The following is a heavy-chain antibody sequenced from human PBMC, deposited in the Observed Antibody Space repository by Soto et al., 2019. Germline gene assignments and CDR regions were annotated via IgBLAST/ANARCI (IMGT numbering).Heavy chain of an antibody. CDR3: AKAIVVAATAASYAFDI. Sequence: GGSLRLSCAASGFTFSSYAMSWVRQAPGKGLEWVSAISGSGGSTYYADSVKGRFTISRDNSKNTLYLQMNSLRAEDTAVYYCAKAIVVAATAASYAFDIWGQGTMVTVSS. V-gene: IGHV3-23*01. J-gene: IGHJ3*02. CDR1: GFTFSSYA. D-gene: IGHD2-15*01. CDR2: ISGSGGST.